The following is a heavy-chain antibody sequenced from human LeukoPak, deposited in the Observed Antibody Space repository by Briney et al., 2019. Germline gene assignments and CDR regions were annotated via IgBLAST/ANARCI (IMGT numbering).Heavy chain of an antibody. J-gene: IGHJ4*02. CDR1: GGSISSYY. CDR2: IFTSGGT. CDR3: ARDCRTPQHRLSSGSGSYYDY. Sequence: SETLSLTCTASGGSISSYYWSWIRQPAGRGLEWIGRIFTSGGTTYNPPLERRITMSVDTSKHQFCLKLSSVTAADTAVYYCARDCRTPQHRLSSGSGSYYDYCGQGTLVTVSS. D-gene: IGHD3-10*01. V-gene: IGHV4-4*07.